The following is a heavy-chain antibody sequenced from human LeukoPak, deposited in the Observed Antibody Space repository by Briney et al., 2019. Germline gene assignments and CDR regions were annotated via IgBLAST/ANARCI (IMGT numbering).Heavy chain of an antibody. D-gene: IGHD1-26*01. J-gene: IGHJ5*02. CDR2: IDKKDKGYATAT. Sequence: GGSLRLSCAASGFTFSGSAIHWVRQSSGKGLEWVGQIDKKDKGYATATAYAASVKGRFTISRDDSINTAYLQMKSQKTEDTALYYCTRDSGTYNWFDPWGQGTLVTVSS. CDR3: TRDSGTYNWFDP. V-gene: IGHV3-73*01. CDR1: GFTFSGSA.